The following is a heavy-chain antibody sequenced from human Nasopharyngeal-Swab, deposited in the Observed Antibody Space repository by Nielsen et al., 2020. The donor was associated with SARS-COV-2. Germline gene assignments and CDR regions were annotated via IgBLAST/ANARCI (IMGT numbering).Heavy chain of an antibody. D-gene: IGHD5-18*01. CDR1: GGSISSNSYY. J-gene: IGHJ4*02. CDR3: ARGGYSYGFDY. CDR2: IYYSGST. V-gene: IGHV4-39*01. Sequence: GSLRLSCTVSGGSISSNSYYWGWIRQPPGKGLEWIGSIYYSGSTYYNPSLKSRVTISVDTSKNQLSLKLSSVTAADTAVYYCARGGYSYGFDYWGQGTLVTVSS.